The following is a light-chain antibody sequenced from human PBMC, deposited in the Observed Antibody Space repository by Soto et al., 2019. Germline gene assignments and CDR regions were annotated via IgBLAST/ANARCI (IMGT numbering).Light chain of an antibody. Sequence: QSALTQPASVSGSPGQSITISCTGTSSDVGGYNYVSWYQQFPGKAPKLMIYEVSNRPSGVSNRFSGSKSGNTASLTISGLQPEDEADYYCSSYTSSSTLVFGGGTKLTVL. CDR2: EVS. CDR1: SSDVGGYNY. V-gene: IGLV2-14*01. CDR3: SSYTSSSTLV. J-gene: IGLJ3*02.